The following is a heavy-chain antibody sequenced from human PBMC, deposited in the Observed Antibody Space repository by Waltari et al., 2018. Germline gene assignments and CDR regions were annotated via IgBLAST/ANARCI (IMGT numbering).Heavy chain of an antibody. J-gene: IGHJ4*02. D-gene: IGHD2-21*01. CDR2: INAGNGNT. CDR3: ARGAYCGGDCYPLFDY. V-gene: IGHV1-3*03. Sequence: TSYAMHWVRQAPGQRLEWMGWINAGNGNTKYSQEFQGRVTITRDTSASTAYMELSSLRSEDMAVYYCARGAYCGGDCYPLFDYWGQGTLVTVSS. CDR1: TSYA.